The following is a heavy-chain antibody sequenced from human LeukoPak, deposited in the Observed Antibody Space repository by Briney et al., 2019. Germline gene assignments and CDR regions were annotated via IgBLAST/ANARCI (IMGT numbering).Heavy chain of an antibody. Sequence: ASVKVSCKASGYTFTSYDINWVRQATGQGLEWMGWMNPNSGNTGYAQKFQGRVTITADESTSTAYMELSRLRSDDTAVYYCARGSIVGATFDYFDYWGQGTLVTVSS. CDR2: MNPNSGNT. CDR1: GYTFTSYD. D-gene: IGHD1-26*01. V-gene: IGHV1-8*01. J-gene: IGHJ4*02. CDR3: ARGSIVGATFDYFDY.